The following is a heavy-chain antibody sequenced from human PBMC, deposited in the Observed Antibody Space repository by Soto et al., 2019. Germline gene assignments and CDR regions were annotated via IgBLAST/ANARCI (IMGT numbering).Heavy chain of an antibody. Sequence: QVQLQESGPGLVKPSETLSLTCTVSGGSISSYYWSWIRQPPGKGLEWIGYIYYSGSTNYNPSLKSRVTISVDTSKNQFSLNLSSVTAADTAVYYCARERGTVGDFDYWGQGTLVTVSS. CDR2: IYYSGST. D-gene: IGHD3-16*01. CDR1: GGSISSYY. V-gene: IGHV4-59*01. CDR3: ARERGTVGDFDY. J-gene: IGHJ4*02.